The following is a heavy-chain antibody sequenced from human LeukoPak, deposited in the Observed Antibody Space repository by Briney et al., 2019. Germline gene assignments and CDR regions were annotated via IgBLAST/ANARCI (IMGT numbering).Heavy chain of an antibody. V-gene: IGHV3-9*01. CDR1: GFTFSNYA. D-gene: IGHD5-18*01. J-gene: IGHJ4*02. Sequence: SGGSLRLSCAASGFTFSNYAMHWVRQAPGKGLEWVSGISWNSGSIGYADSVKGRFTISRDNAKNSLYLQMNSLRAEDTALYYCAKDADSYGLFDYWGQGTLVTVSS. CDR3: AKDADSYGLFDY. CDR2: ISWNSGSI.